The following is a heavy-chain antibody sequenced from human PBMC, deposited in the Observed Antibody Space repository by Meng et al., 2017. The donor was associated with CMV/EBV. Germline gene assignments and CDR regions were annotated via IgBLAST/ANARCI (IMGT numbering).Heavy chain of an antibody. CDR3: ANQWFSYDSSGYPLPYYYYGMDV. J-gene: IGHJ6*02. V-gene: IGHV3-30*02. CDR1: GFTFSSSG. CDR2: IRYDGSNK. Sequence: GESLKISCAASGFTFSSSGMHWVRQAPGKGLEWVAFIRYDGSNKYYADSVKGRFTISRDNSKNTLYLQMNSLRAEDTAVYYCANQWFSYDSSGYPLPYYYYGMDVWGQGTTVTV. D-gene: IGHD3-22*01.